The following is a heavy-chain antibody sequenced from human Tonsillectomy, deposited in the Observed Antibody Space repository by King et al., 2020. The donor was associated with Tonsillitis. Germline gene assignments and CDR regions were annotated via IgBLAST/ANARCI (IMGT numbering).Heavy chain of an antibody. D-gene: IGHD5-24*01. V-gene: IGHV3-30*03. J-gene: IGHJ4*02. CDR2: ISYYGRNK. CDR3: ATAQFCGYNYNLPIDY. CDR1: GFTFSSYG. Sequence: VQLVESGGGVVQSGRSLRLSCAASGFTFSSYGMHWVRQAPGEGLEGGAIISYYGRNKYYAGSVKGRFTISRDNSKNTLYLQMNSLSAEDTAVYYCATAQFCGYNYNLPIDYWGQGTLVTVSS.